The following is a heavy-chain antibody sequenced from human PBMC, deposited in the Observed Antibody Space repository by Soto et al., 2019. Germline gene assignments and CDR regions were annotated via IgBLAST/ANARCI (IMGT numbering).Heavy chain of an antibody. CDR3: AKEKGNGFFHDAFDI. J-gene: IGHJ3*02. CDR1: GFTVSSYY. CDR2: IYSGGST. Sequence: EVQLVESGGGLSQPGGSLRLSCAASGFTVSSYYMNWVRQAPGKGLEWVSVIYSGGSTYYADSVKGRFTISRDSAKNTLFLQMNSLRVEDTAVYYCAKEKGNGFFHDAFDIWGQGTMVTVSS. D-gene: IGHD3-3*01. V-gene: IGHV3-53*01.